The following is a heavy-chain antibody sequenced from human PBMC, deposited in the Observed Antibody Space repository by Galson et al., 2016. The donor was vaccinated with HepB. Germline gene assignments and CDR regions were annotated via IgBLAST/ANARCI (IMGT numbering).Heavy chain of an antibody. J-gene: IGHJ4*02. D-gene: IGHD2-2*01. V-gene: IGHV3-21*01. Sequence: SLRLSCAVSGLTFSTYSMHWVRQALGKGLEWVSSISGDSNYIYYADSLMGRFTISRDNARNSLYLQMNSLRADDTAVYYCASSQRVGDADCSSYGCHIDYWGQGALVTVSS. CDR3: ASSQRVGDADCSSYGCHIDY. CDR2: ISGDSNYI. CDR1: GLTFSTYS.